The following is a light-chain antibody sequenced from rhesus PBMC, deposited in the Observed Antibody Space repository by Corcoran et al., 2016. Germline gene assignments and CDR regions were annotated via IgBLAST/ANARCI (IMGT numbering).Light chain of an antibody. CDR1: SSDIGYYNA. CDR2: EVS. V-gene: IGLV2-19*02. CDR3: SSYAGSGTI. Sequence: QAAPTQSPSVSGSAGQSVTIFCTGTSSDIGYYNAVSWYQQHPGKAPKLMIYEVSKRPSGVSDRFSGSKSGNMASLTISGLQAEDEADYYCSSYAGSGTIFGAGTRLTVL. J-gene: IGLJ1*01.